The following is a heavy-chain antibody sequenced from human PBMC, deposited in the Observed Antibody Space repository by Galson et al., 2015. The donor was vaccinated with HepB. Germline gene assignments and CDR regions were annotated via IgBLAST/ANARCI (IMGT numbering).Heavy chain of an antibody. D-gene: IGHD4-11*01. J-gene: IGHJ4*02. V-gene: IGHV3-64D*08. Sequence: SLRLSCAASGFSFSTYVMHWVRQAPGKALDYVSGISSDGGDSYYADSVKGRFTISRDNSKNTLFLQMSSLRIEDTAVYYCVETAVATLGGHNDYWGQGTLVTVSS. CDR2: ISSDGGDS. CDR3: VETAVATLGGHNDY. CDR1: GFSFSTYV.